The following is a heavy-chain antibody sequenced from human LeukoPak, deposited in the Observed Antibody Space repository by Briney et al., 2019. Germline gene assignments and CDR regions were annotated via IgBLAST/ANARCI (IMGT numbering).Heavy chain of an antibody. Sequence: SETLSLTCTVSGGFISSGSYYWSWIRQPAGKGLEWIGRIYTSGSTNYNPSLKSRVTISLDTSENHFSLKLSSVTAADTAVYYCARVTTGGYYSYWGQGTLVTVSS. CDR1: GGFISSGSYY. D-gene: IGHD3-22*01. V-gene: IGHV4-61*02. CDR2: IYTSGST. CDR3: ARVTTGGYYSY. J-gene: IGHJ4*02.